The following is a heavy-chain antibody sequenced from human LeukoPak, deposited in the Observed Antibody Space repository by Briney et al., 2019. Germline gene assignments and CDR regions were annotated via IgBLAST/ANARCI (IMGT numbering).Heavy chain of an antibody. Sequence: SETLSLTCAVSGSSISSGYYWGWIRQPPGKGLEWIASIYHSGSTYYNPSFKSRVSISVDTSKNQFSLKLTSVAAADTAVFYCARASFVGDDYSNYGSSDYWGQGILVTVPS. CDR1: GSSISSGYY. V-gene: IGHV4-38-2*01. J-gene: IGHJ4*02. CDR3: ARASFVGDDYSNYGSSDY. CDR2: IYHSGST. D-gene: IGHD4-11*01.